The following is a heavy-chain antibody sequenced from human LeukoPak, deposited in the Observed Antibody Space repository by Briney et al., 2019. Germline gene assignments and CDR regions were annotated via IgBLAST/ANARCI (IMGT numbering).Heavy chain of an antibody. CDR1: GFTFSTYW. V-gene: IGHV3-7*01. D-gene: IGHD1-26*01. J-gene: IGHJ4*02. CDR3: AREKSGSNAAFDY. Sequence: GGSLRLSCAVSGFTFSTYWMSWVRQAPEKGLEWVANIKQDGSQKYYVHSVKGRFTISRDNAKNSLYLQMNSLRAEDTAVYYCAREKSGSNAAFDYWGQGTLVTVSS. CDR2: IKQDGSQK.